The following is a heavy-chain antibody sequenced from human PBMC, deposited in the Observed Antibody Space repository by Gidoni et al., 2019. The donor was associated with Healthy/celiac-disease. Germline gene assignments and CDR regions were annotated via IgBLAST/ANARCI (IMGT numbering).Heavy chain of an antibody. CDR1: GGSVSSGSYY. J-gene: IGHJ4*02. CDR2: IYYSGST. CDR3: ARMRLGELSRIDY. D-gene: IGHD3-16*02. Sequence: QVQLQESGPGLVKPPETLSLTCTVSGGSVSSGSYYWSWIRQPPGKGLEWIGYIYYSGSTNYNPSLKSRVTISVDTSKNQFSLKLSSVTAADTAVYYCARMRLGELSRIDYWGQGTLVTVSS. V-gene: IGHV4-61*01.